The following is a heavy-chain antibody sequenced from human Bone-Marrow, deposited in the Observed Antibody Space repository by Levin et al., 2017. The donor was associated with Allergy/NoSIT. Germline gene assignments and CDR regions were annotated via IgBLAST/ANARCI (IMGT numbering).Heavy chain of an antibody. CDR3: SRWITVVDFFYYYYMDV. Sequence: GGSLRLSCAASGFTLKTYSMNWVRQAPGKGLEWVAFIRNKAYGGTTEYAAPVKGRFTISRDDSKSIAYLQMTGLRTEDTAVYYCSRWITVVDFFYYYYMDVWGEGTTVTVSS. J-gene: IGHJ6*03. CDR1: GFTLKTYS. D-gene: IGHD3-16*01. V-gene: IGHV3-49*02. CDR2: IRNKAYGGTT.